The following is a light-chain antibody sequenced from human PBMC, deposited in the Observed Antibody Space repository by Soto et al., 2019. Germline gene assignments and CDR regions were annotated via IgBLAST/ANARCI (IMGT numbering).Light chain of an antibody. Sequence: QSVMTQPPSVSAAPGQKVTISCSGSSSNIGGNSVSWYQQLPGTAPKLLIYDDNKRPSGIPDRFSGSKSGTSATLGITGFQTGEEGDYYCGSWDSSLSAYVFGTGTKLTVL. CDR3: GSWDSSLSAYV. CDR2: DDN. CDR1: SSNIGGNS. J-gene: IGLJ1*01. V-gene: IGLV1-51*01.